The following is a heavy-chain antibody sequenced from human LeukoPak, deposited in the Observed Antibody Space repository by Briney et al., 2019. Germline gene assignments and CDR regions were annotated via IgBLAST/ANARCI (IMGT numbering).Heavy chain of an antibody. CDR2: TSYDGSNK. Sequence: GGSLRLSCAASGFTFSSYAMHWVRQAPGKGLEWVAVTSYDGSNKYYADSVKGRFTISRDNSKNTLYLQMNSLRAEDTAVYYCAKPYYYDSSGYYHLRFDYWGQGTLVTVSS. CDR1: GFTFSSYA. CDR3: AKPYYYDSSGYYHLRFDY. V-gene: IGHV3-30-3*02. D-gene: IGHD3-22*01. J-gene: IGHJ4*02.